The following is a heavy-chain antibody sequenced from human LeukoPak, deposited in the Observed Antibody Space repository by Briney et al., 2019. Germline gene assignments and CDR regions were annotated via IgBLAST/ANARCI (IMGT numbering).Heavy chain of an antibody. D-gene: IGHD3-22*01. Sequence: GGSLRFSCAASGFTFDDYAMHWVRQAPGKGLEWVSGISWNSGSIGYADSVKGRFTISRDNAKNSLYLQMNSLRAEDTVLYYCAKDSSGYYSPHTFDYWGQGTLVAVSS. V-gene: IGHV3-9*01. CDR1: GFTFDDYA. J-gene: IGHJ4*02. CDR2: ISWNSGSI. CDR3: AKDSSGYYSPHTFDY.